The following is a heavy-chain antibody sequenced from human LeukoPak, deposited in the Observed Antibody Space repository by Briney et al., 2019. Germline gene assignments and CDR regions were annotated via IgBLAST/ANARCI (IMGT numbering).Heavy chain of an antibody. CDR3: ARDWGTALGYIDY. CDR1: GGSISSGGYY. V-gene: IGHV4-31*03. CDR2: IYYSGST. Sequence: SETLSLTCTVSGGSISSGGYYWSWIRQHPGKGLEWIGYIYYSGSTYYNPSLKSRVTISVDTSKNQFSLKLSSVTAADTAVYYCARDWGTALGYIDYWGQGTLVTVSS. J-gene: IGHJ4*02. D-gene: IGHD2-2*02.